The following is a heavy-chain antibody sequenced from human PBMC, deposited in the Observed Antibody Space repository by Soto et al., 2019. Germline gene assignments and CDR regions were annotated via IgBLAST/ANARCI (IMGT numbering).Heavy chain of an antibody. Sequence: QVQLVQSGAEVKKPGASVKVSCKASGDTFTSYGISWVRQAPGQGLEWMGWISAYNGNTNYAQKLQGRVTMTTDTSTSTAYMELRSMRSDDTAVYYCARVRKEQWLGAGFDYWGQGTLVTVSS. D-gene: IGHD6-19*01. CDR1: GDTFTSYG. CDR2: ISAYNGNT. V-gene: IGHV1-18*01. J-gene: IGHJ4*02. CDR3: ARVRKEQWLGAGFDY.